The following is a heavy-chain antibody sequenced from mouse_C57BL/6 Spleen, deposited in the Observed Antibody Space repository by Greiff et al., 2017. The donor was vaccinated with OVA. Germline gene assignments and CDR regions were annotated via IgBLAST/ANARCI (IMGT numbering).Heavy chain of an antibody. V-gene: IGHV1-63*01. Sequence: QVQLQQSGAELVRPGTSVKMSCKASGYTFTSYWIGWAKQRPGQGLEWIGDIYPGGGYTNYNEKFKGKATLTADKSSSTAYMQFSSLTSEDSAIYDCALGKNYCGRSSFSVWGTGTTVTVSS. J-gene: IGHJ1*03. D-gene: IGHD1-1*01. CDR2: IYPGGGYT. CDR1: GYTFTSYW. CDR3: ALGKNYCGRSSFSV.